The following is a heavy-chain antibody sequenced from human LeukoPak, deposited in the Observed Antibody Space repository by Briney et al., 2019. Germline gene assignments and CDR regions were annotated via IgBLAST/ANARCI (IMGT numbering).Heavy chain of an antibody. D-gene: IGHD2-15*01. Sequence: ASVKVSCKASGYTFTSYYLHWVRQAPGQGLERMGWIDPNSADTHSAQKFQGRLSLTRDTSVSTAYMLLNSLRSDDTAVYFCARGDGGGSPLQHWGQGTLVTVSS. CDR2: IDPNSADT. CDR1: GYTFTSYY. V-gene: IGHV1-2*02. J-gene: IGHJ1*01. CDR3: ARGDGGGSPLQH.